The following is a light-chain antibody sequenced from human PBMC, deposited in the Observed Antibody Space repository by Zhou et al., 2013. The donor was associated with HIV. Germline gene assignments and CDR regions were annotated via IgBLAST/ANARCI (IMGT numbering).Light chain of an antibody. Sequence: EILMTQSPATLSVSPGERATLSCRASQSIGSNLAWYQQRPGQAPRLLIYGASSRATGVPDRFSGSGSGTDFTLAISRLEPEDFAVYYCQQYGSSPRTFGQGTKLDIK. J-gene: IGKJ2*01. CDR2: GAS. CDR1: QSIGSN. CDR3: QQYGSSPRT. V-gene: IGKV3-20*01.